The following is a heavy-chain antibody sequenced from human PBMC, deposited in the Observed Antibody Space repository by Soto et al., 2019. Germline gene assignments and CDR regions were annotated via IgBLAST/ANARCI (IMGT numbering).Heavy chain of an antibody. CDR1: GFTFSSYG. D-gene: IGHD3-3*01. J-gene: IGHJ6*02. Sequence: SLRLSCAASGFTFSSYGMHWVRQAPGKGLEWVAVIWYDGSNKYYADSVKGRFTISRDNSKNTLYLQMNSLRAEDTAVYYCARDQRSYYDFWSGYPIGMDVWGQGTTVNVSS. V-gene: IGHV3-33*01. CDR3: ARDQRSYYDFWSGYPIGMDV. CDR2: IWYDGSNK.